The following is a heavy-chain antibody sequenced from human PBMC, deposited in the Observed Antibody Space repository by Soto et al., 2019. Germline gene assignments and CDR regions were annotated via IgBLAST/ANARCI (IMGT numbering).Heavy chain of an antibody. CDR3: ASTRLYFYGLDV. Sequence: EVQLVESGGGLVQPGGSLRLSCTASGFSLSTSWMTWVRQAPGKGLEWVANIMQDGSDKYYVDSVKGRFTISRDNAKNSLYLQMTSLRAEDTAVYYCASTRLYFYGLDVWGQGTTVTVSS. CDR1: GFSLSTSW. CDR2: IMQDGSDK. J-gene: IGHJ6*02. V-gene: IGHV3-7*01.